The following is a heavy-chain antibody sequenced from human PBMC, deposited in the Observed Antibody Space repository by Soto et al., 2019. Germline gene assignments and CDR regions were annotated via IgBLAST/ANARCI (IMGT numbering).Heavy chain of an antibody. Sequence: PSETLSLTCAVSGYSITSDYYWGWIRQPPGKGLEWIGSIYSGSTYYNPSLKSRVTISVDTSKNQFSLRLTSVTAADTAMYYCAKKAYYPLGKIKLFDSWGQGTLVTVSS. CDR3: AKKAYYPLGKIKLFDS. CDR2: IYSGST. CDR1: GYSITSDYY. V-gene: IGHV4-38-2*01. J-gene: IGHJ4*02. D-gene: IGHD3-10*01.